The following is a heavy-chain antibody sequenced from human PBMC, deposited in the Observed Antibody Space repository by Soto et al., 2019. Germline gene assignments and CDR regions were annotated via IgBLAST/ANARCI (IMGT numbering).Heavy chain of an antibody. CDR1: GYTFTSYG. D-gene: IGHD3-22*01. CDR3: ATDRVAFDM. J-gene: IGHJ3*02. CDR2: INPKSGGT. V-gene: IGHV1-2*02. Sequence: VASVKVSCKAPGYTFTSYGISWGRQDPGQGLEWMGWINPKSGGTKYAEKFQGRVSMTGDTSITTAYLELSSLTSDDAAVYYCATDRVAFDMWGQGTKVTVSS.